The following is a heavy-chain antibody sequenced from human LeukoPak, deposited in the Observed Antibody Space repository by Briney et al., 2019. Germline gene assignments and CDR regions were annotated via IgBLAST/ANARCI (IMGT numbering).Heavy chain of an antibody. J-gene: IGHJ4*02. CDR3: AASPEYCSGGNCYRFDH. D-gene: IGHD2-15*01. V-gene: IGHV4-59*08. CDR2: IYYTGIT. CDR1: GGSMNTHY. Sequence: PSETLSLTCTVSGGSMNTHYWSWIRQPPGTGLEWIGSIYYTGITTYNPSLQSRVTVSVDMSKNQFSLRLTSVTAADTAVYYCAASPEYCSGGNCYRFDHWGQGSLVTVSS.